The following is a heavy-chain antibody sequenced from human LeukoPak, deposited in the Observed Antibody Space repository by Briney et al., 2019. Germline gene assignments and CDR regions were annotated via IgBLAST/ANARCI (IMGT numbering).Heavy chain of an antibody. CDR3: ARDGDGYVGY. CDR2: ISYDGSNK. Sequence: GTSLRLSCAASGFTFSSYAMHWVRQAPGKGLEWVAVISYDGSNKYYADSVKGRFTISRDNSKNTLYLQMNSLRAEDTAVYYCARDGDGYVGYWGQGTLVTVSS. V-gene: IGHV3-30*04. CDR1: GFTFSSYA. J-gene: IGHJ4*02. D-gene: IGHD5-24*01.